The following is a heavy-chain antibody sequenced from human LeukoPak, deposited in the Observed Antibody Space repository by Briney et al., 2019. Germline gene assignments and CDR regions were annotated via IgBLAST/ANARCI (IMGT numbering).Heavy chain of an antibody. D-gene: IGHD5-24*01. CDR1: GGSISSYY. Sequence: SETLSLTCTVSGGSISSYYWSWIRQPPGKGLEWIGYIYYSGSTNYNPSLKSRVTISVDTSKNQFSLKLSSVTAADTAVYYCAGQLEMATLDYWGQGTLVTVSS. CDR2: IYYSGST. V-gene: IGHV4-59*01. J-gene: IGHJ4*02. CDR3: AGQLEMATLDY.